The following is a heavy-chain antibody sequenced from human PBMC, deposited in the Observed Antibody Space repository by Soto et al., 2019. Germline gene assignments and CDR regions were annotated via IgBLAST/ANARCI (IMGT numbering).Heavy chain of an antibody. Sequence: QVQLQQWGAGLLKPSETLSLTCAVYGGSFSGYYWSWIRQPPGKGLEWIGEINHSGSTNYNPSLKSRVTKSVDTSKNQFSLKLSSVTAADTAVYSCARSPVAATGGGVDYWGQGTLVTVSS. V-gene: IGHV4-34*01. CDR3: ARSPVAATGGGVDY. CDR1: GGSFSGYY. J-gene: IGHJ4*02. D-gene: IGHD2-15*01. CDR2: INHSGST.